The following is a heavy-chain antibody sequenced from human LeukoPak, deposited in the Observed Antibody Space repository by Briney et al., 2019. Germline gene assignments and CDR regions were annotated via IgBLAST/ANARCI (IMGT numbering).Heavy chain of an antibody. J-gene: IGHJ3*02. CDR1: GFTFSSYA. Sequence: GGFLRLSCAASGFTFSSYAMSWVRQAPGKGLEWVSAISGSGGSTYYADSVKGRFTISRDNSKNTLYLQMNSLRAEDTAVYYCAKDVDPYSSSPDAFDIWGQGTMVTVSS. V-gene: IGHV3-23*01. CDR3: AKDVDPYSSSPDAFDI. CDR2: ISGSGGST. D-gene: IGHD6-6*01.